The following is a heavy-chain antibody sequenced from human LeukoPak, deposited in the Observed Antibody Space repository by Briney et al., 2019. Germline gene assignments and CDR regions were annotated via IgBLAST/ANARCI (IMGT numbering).Heavy chain of an antibody. CDR3: AGHHPRNTVDF. Sequence: SETLSLTCTVSGGSISSSSYHWGWSRQPPGKGLEWIGSIYYSWSTNFNPSLKSRVTISLDTSKNQFSLKLSSVTAADTAVYYCAGHHPRNTVDFWGQGTLVTVSS. CDR1: GGSISSSSYH. D-gene: IGHD2/OR15-2a*01. V-gene: IGHV4-39*01. J-gene: IGHJ4*02. CDR2: IYYSWST.